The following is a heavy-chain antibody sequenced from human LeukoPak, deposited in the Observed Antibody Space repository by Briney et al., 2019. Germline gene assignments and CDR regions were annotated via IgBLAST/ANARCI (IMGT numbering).Heavy chain of an antibody. CDR1: GYTFTSYY. J-gene: IGHJ3*02. CDR3: AKDRGTYCGGDCYSDI. Sequence: ASVKVSCKASGYTFTSYYMHWVRQAPGQGLEWMGIINPSGGSTSYAQKFQGRVTMTRDTSTSTAYMELSSLRSEDTAVYYCAKDRGTYCGGDCYSDIWGQGTMVTVSS. V-gene: IGHV1-46*01. D-gene: IGHD2-21*02. CDR2: INPSGGST.